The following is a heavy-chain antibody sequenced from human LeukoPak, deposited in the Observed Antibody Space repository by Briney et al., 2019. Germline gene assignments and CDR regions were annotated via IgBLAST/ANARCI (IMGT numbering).Heavy chain of an antibody. D-gene: IGHD7-27*01. CDR3: ARVRTGDLDY. V-gene: IGHV4-39*01. J-gene: IGHJ4*02. CDR1: GGSISSRSYY. CDR2: IYYTGST. Sequence: SETLSLTCTVSGGSISSRSYYWGWIRQPPGKGLEWIGSIYYTGSTYNNPALKSRVTISVYTSKNQFSLNLSSVTAADKAVYYCARVRTGDLDYWGQGTLVTVSS.